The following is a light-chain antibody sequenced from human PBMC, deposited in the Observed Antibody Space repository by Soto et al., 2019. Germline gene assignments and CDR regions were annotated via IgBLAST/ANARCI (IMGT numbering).Light chain of an antibody. J-gene: IGKJ1*01. Sequence: EIGMTQSPATLSVSSGERATLSCRASQSVSSNLAWYQQKPGQAPRLLIYGASTRATGIPARFSGSGSGTEFTLTISSLQSEDFAVYYCQQYNNWPRTFRQGTKVEIK. CDR2: GAS. V-gene: IGKV3-15*01. CDR3: QQYNNWPRT. CDR1: QSVSSN.